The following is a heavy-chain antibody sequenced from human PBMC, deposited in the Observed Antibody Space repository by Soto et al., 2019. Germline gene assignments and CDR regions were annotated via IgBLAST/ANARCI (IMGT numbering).Heavy chain of an antibody. D-gene: IGHD1-26*01. CDR3: TALGSPPALTYFDY. J-gene: IGHJ4*02. CDR1: GFTFSNAW. V-gene: IGHV3-15*01. Sequence: GGSLRLCCAASGFTFSNAWMSLVRQAPGKGLEWVGRIKSKTDGGTTDYAAPVKGRFTISRDDSKNTLYLQMNSVKTEDTAVYYCTALGSPPALTYFDYWGQGTLVTVSS. CDR2: IKSKTDGGTT.